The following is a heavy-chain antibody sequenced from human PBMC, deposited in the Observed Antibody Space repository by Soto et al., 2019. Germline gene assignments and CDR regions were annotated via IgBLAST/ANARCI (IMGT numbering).Heavy chain of an antibody. CDR2: ISSTGTYT. V-gene: IGHV3-11*05. CDR1: GFTFGDYY. Sequence: QVQLVESGGDLVKPGGSLRLSCAASGFTFGDYYMTWIRQAPGKGLEWVSYISSTGTYTNYADSVKGRFTISRDNAKNSLYLQMYSLRDEDTAVYYCVRDASKRSPSDYWGQGTLVTVSS. CDR3: VRDASKRSPSDY. J-gene: IGHJ4*02.